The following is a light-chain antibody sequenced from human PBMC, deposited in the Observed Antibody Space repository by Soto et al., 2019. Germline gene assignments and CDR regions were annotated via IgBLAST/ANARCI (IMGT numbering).Light chain of an antibody. CDR2: STS. V-gene: IGLV7-43*01. J-gene: IGLJ2*01. Sequence: QAVVTQEPSLTVSPGGTVTLTCASSTGAVTSGYYPNWFQQKPGQAPRAPIYSTSNKHHWTPARFAGSLLGGKAALTLSGVQPEDEAEYYCLLYYGGAQVVFGGGTKLTVL. CDR1: TGAVTSGYY. CDR3: LLYYGGAQVV.